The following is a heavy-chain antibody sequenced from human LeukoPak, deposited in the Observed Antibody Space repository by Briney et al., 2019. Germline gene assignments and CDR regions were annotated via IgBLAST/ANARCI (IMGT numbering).Heavy chain of an antibody. CDR2: IIPILGTA. CDR1: GGTFSSYA. J-gene: IGHJ5*02. D-gene: IGHD2-21*01. Sequence: VKVSCKASGGTFSSYAISWVRQAPGQGLEWMGRIIPILGTANYAQKFQGRVTITADESTSTAYMELSSLRSEDTAVYYCARVGKAYCGGDCPEGWFDPWGQGTLVTVSS. CDR3: ARVGKAYCGGDCPEGWFDP. V-gene: IGHV1-69*11.